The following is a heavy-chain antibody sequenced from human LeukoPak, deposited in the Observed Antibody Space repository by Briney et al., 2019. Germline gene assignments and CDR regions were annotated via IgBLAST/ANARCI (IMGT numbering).Heavy chain of an antibody. Sequence: GGSLRLSCAASGFTFDDYAMRWVRQAPGKGLEWVSGINGNGAATGYEDYVKGQFTISRDNAKNTLYLQMKSLRAEDMALYYCAKWSAVGATTGYFDYGGQGTLVTVPS. V-gene: IGHV3-9*03. D-gene: IGHD1-26*01. CDR3: AKWSAVGATTGYFDY. J-gene: IGHJ4*02. CDR1: GFTFDDYA. CDR2: INGNGAAT.